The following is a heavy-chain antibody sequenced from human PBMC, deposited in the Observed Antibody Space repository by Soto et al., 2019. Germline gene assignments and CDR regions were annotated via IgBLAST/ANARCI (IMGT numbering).Heavy chain of an antibody. CDR3: ARGSLRFLEWPQF. CDR2: IYYSGVT. J-gene: IGHJ4*02. Sequence: TLSLTCDVYGASISSVGFSWPWSRQPPGKGVEFIGYIYYSGVTYYNTYLRSRVTIPVDTSKNKFSLKLSSVTAADTPMYHCARGSLRFLEWPQFGGQGTVVTVAS. V-gene: IGHV4-30-2*05. D-gene: IGHD3-3*01. CDR1: GASISSVGFS.